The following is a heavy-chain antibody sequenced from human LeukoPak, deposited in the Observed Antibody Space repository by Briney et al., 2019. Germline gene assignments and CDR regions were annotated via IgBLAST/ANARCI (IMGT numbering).Heavy chain of an antibody. CDR2: IGTTSSYI. D-gene: IGHD1-1*01. Sequence: GALRLSRAASGFTFSSYGINWVRQAPGKGLEWVSFIGTTSSYIYYADSVKGRFTISRDNAKNSVYLQMNSLRAEDTAVYYCARDSYGWHDRWDYWGQGTLVTVSS. V-gene: IGHV3-21*01. J-gene: IGHJ4*02. CDR1: GFTFSSYG. CDR3: ARDSYGWHDRWDY.